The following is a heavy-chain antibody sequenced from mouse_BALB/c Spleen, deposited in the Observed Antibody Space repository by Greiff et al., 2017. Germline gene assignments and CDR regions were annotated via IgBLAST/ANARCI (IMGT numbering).Heavy chain of an antibody. D-gene: IGHD1-1*01. CDR2: IDTSDSYT. Sequence: VQLQQPGAELVMPGASVKMSCKASGYTFTDYWMHWVKQRPGQGLEWIGAIDTSDSYTSYNQKFKGKATLTVDESSSTAYMQLSSLTSEDSAVYYCARGGYYGSWAMDYWGQGTSVTVSS. J-gene: IGHJ4*01. V-gene: IGHV1-69*01. CDR1: GYTFTDYW. CDR3: ARGGYYGSWAMDY.